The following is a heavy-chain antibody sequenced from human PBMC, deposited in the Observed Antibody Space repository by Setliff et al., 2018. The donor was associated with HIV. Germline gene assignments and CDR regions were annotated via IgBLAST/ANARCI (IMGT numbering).Heavy chain of an antibody. CDR3: GRWSRNCIGGYGGALDI. D-gene: IGHD2-15*01. V-gene: IGHV5-51*01. J-gene: IGHJ3*02. Sequence: PGEALKISWKGAGYSFTRYWIGWVRQMPGKGLEWMGIIYPGDSETRYSQSFQAQVTISAVKYTSNAYVQWSSLKASDTAIFYCGRWSRNCIGGYGGALDIWGQGTLVTVSS. CDR2: IYPGDSET. CDR1: GYSFTRYW.